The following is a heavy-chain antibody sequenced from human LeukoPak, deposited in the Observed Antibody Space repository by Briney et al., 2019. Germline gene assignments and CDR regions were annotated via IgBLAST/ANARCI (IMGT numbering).Heavy chain of an antibody. CDR3: AKSQRSIDY. J-gene: IGHJ4*02. CDR2: ISWNSGSI. D-gene: IGHD4-17*01. CDR1: GFTFDDYA. V-gene: IGHV3-9*01. Sequence: GRSLRLSCAASGFTFDDYAMHWVRQAPGKGLEWVSGISWNSGSIGYADSVKGRFTISRDNAKNSLYLQMNSLRAEDTALYYCAKSQRSIDYWGQGTLVTVSS.